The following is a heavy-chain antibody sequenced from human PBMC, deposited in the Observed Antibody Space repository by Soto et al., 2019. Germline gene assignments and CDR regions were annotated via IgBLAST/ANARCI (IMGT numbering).Heavy chain of an antibody. CDR3: ARVDIVVVPAASEDYYYYYYMDV. D-gene: IGHD2-2*03. V-gene: IGHV3-7*01. Sequence: EVQLVESGGGLVQPRGSLRLSCAASGFTFSSYWMSWVRQAPGKGLEWVANIKQDGSEKYYVDSVKGRFTISRDNAKNSLYLQMNSLRAEDTAVYYCARVDIVVVPAASEDYYYYYYMDVWGKGTTVTVSS. CDR1: GFTFSSYW. CDR2: IKQDGSEK. J-gene: IGHJ6*03.